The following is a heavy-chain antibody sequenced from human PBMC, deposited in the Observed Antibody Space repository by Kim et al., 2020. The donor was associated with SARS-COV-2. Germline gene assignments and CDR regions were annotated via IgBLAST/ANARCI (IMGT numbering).Heavy chain of an antibody. D-gene: IGHD3-10*01. J-gene: IGHJ3*02. CDR2: ISYDGSNK. Sequence: GGSLRLSCAASGFTFSSYGMHWVRQAPGKGLEWVAVISYDGSNKYYADSVKGRFTISRDNSKNTLYLQMNSLRAEDTAVYYCAKDQGDLIWFGELLFAFDIWGQGTMVTVFS. CDR3: AKDQGDLIWFGELLFAFDI. V-gene: IGHV3-30*18. CDR1: GFTFSSYG.